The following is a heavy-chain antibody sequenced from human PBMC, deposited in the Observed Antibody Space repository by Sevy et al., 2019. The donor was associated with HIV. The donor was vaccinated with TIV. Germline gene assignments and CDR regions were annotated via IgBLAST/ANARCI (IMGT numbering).Heavy chain of an antibody. CDR2: ISWNSGSI. Sequence: GGSLRLSCAASGFTFDDYAMHWVRQAPGKGLEWVSGISWNSGSIGYADSVKGRFTISRDNAKNSLYLQMNSLRAEGTALYYCAKDMVDTAMVHAAGYYYYGMDVWGQGTTVTVSS. V-gene: IGHV3-9*01. J-gene: IGHJ6*02. CDR1: GFTFDDYA. CDR3: AKDMVDTAMVHAAGYYYYGMDV. D-gene: IGHD5-18*01.